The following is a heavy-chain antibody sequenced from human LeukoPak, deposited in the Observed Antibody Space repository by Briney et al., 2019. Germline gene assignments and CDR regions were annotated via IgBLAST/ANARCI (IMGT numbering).Heavy chain of an antibody. CDR3: AKDGEGRLRFSFDY. CDR1: GGSFSGYY. CDR2: INHSGST. D-gene: IGHD3-3*01. V-gene: IGHV4-34*01. J-gene: IGHJ4*02. Sequence: SETLSLTCAVYGGSFSGYYWSWIRQPPGKGLEWIGEINHSGSTNYNPSLKSRVTISVDTSKNQFSLKLSSVTAADTAVYYCAKDGEGRLRFSFDYWGQGTLVTVSS.